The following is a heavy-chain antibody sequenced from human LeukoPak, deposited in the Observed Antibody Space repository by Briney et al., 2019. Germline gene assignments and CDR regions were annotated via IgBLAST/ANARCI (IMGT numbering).Heavy chain of an antibody. J-gene: IGHJ4*02. Sequence: GGSLRLSCAASGFTFDDYGMSWVRQAPGKGLEWVSGIKWNGGSTGYADSVKDRFTISRDNAKNSLYVQMNSLRAEDTAFYYCARDYSSGWYGSVHWGQGTLVTVSS. D-gene: IGHD6-19*01. V-gene: IGHV3-20*04. CDR1: GFTFDDYG. CDR3: ARDYSSGWYGSVH. CDR2: IKWNGGST.